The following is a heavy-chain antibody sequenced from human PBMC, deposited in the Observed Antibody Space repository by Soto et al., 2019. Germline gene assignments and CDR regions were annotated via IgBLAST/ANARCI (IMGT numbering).Heavy chain of an antibody. D-gene: IGHD6-13*01. V-gene: IGHV4-31*03. Sequence: SETLSLTCTVSGVTISSGAYYWSWIRQPPGKGLEWIGNIYYSGSTYYSPSLKSRVAISLDTSKNQFSLRLSSVTAADTAVYYCARYRFSGSKWSKFDFWGQGTLVTVSS. J-gene: IGHJ4*02. CDR3: ARYRFSGSKWSKFDF. CDR2: IYYSGST. CDR1: GVTISSGAYY.